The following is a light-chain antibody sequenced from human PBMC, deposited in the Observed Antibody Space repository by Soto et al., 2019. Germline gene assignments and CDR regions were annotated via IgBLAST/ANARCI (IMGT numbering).Light chain of an antibody. CDR1: QSVSSK. CDR2: GAS. J-gene: IGKJ1*01. Sequence: EIVMTQSPATLSVSPGERATLSCRASQSVSSKLAWYQQKLGQAPRLLIHGASTRATGIPARFSGSGSGTEFTLTISSLQSEDFAVYYCQQYNNWPRTF. V-gene: IGKV3-15*01. CDR3: QQYNNWPRT.